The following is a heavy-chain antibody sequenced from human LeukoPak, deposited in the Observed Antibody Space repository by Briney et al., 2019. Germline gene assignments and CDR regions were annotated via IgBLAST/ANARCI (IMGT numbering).Heavy chain of an antibody. CDR1: GFTFSSYA. CDR2: ISGSGGST. CDR3: AKGGAILYYYYYGMDV. V-gene: IGHV3-23*01. Sequence: GGSLRLSCAASGFTFSSYAMSWVRQAPGKGLEWVSAISGSGGSTYYADSVKGRFTISRDNSKNTLYLQMNSLRAEDMAVYYCAKGGAILYYYYYGMDVWGQGTTVTVSS. J-gene: IGHJ6*02. D-gene: IGHD1-26*01.